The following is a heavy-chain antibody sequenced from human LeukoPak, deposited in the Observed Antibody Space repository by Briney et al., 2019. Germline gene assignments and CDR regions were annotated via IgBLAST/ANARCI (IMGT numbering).Heavy chain of an antibody. CDR1: GGSFSGYY. D-gene: IGHD6-19*01. V-gene: IGHV4-34*01. CDR3: ARGPRGSGSTGWYLLGFDY. Sequence: NPSETLSLTCAVYGGSFSGYYWSWIRQPPGKGLEWIGEINHSGSTNYNPSLKSRVTISVDTSKNQFSLKLSSVTAADTSIYYCARGPRGSGSTGWYLLGFDYWGQGTLVTVAS. J-gene: IGHJ4*02. CDR2: INHSGST.